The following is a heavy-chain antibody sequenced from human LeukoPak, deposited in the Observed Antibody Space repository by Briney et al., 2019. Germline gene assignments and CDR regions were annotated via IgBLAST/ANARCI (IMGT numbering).Heavy chain of an antibody. J-gene: IGHJ4*02. CDR1: GFTFSDHN. CDR2: ISSSSTYI. V-gene: IGHV3-21*01. D-gene: IGHD3-10*01. CDR3: ARVGGGSSNYGSGSFLY. Sequence: GGSLRLSCAASGFTFSDHNMAWVRQAPAKGLEWVSSISSSSTYINYADSVKGRFTISRDTAKNSLHLQMNSLRAEDTAVYFCARVGGGSSNYGSGSFLYWGQGTLVTVSS.